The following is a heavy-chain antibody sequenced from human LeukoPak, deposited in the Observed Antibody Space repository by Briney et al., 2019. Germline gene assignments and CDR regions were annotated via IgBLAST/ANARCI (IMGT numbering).Heavy chain of an antibody. J-gene: IGHJ4*02. CDR2: INSDGTTT. D-gene: IGHD2-2*01. V-gene: IGHV3-74*01. Sequence: GGSLRLSCAASGFPFSAYWMHWIRQVPGKGLVWVSRINSDGTTTNYADSVKGRFTISRDNAKNTLYLQMNSLRAEDTAVYYCARETIAVVSAALYWGQGTLVTVSS. CDR1: GFPFSAYW. CDR3: ARETIAVVSAALY.